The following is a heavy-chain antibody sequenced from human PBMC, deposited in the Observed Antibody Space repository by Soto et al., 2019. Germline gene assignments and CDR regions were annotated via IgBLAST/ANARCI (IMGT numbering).Heavy chain of an antibody. V-gene: IGHV4-59*01. Sequence: QVQLQESGPGLVKPSETLSLTCTVSGGSISSYYWSWIRQPPGKGLEWIGYIYYSGSTNYNPSLKCRVTISVDKSKSQVSLMLSSVTAAETAVYYCARVWGGAFDIWGQGTMVTVSS. CDR1: GGSISSYY. CDR3: ARVWGGAFDI. CDR2: IYYSGST. J-gene: IGHJ3*02. D-gene: IGHD3-10*01.